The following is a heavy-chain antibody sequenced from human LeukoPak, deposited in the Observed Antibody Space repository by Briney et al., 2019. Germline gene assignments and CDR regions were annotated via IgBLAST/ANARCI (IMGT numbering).Heavy chain of an antibody. CDR1: GFTFSSYW. Sequence: GGSLRLSCAASGFTFSSYWMSWVRQAPGKGLEWVANIKQDGSEKYYVDSVKGRFTISRDNAKNSLYLQMNSLRAEDTAVYYCARGSRSGYNWFDPWGQGTLVTVSS. CDR3: ARGSRSGYNWFDP. CDR2: IKQDGSEK. J-gene: IGHJ5*02. D-gene: IGHD3-22*01. V-gene: IGHV3-7*01.